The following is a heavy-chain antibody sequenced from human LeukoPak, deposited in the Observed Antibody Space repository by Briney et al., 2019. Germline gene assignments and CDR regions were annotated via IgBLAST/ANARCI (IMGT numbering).Heavy chain of an antibody. V-gene: IGHV3-23*01. CDR1: EFSVGSNY. Sequence: PGGSLRLSCAASEFSVGSNYMTWVRQAPGKGLEWVSATVGSRPDTYHADSVKGRFTVSRDNSRNTLYLQMNNLRIEDSAVYYCTKAPLMSCTGAFCYPFDSWGQGVLVTVSS. J-gene: IGHJ4*02. CDR3: TKAPLMSCTGAFCYPFDS. CDR2: TVGSRPDT. D-gene: IGHD2-8*02.